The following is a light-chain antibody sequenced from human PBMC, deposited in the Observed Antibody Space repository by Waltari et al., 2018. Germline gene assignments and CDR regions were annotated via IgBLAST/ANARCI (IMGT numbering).Light chain of an antibody. J-gene: IGKJ5*01. Sequence: EIVMTQSPDSLAVSLGERAAINCKSSRSVLYNSNNKNYLSWYQQKPRQPPNLLINWAPSRESGVPDRFSGRGTETDFTLTISSLQAEDVAVYYCQQYYSSPISFGQGTRLEIK. V-gene: IGKV4-1*01. CDR3: QQYYSSPIS. CDR1: RSVLYNSNNKNY. CDR2: WAP.